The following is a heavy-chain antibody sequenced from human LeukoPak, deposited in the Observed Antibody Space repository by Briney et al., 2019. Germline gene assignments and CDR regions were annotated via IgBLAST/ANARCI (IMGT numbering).Heavy chain of an antibody. CDR2: IYPGDSAT. J-gene: IGHJ6*01. Sequence: PGKSLKISCMGSGYSFADFWIGCVRHMPGKGLEWRGIIYPGDSATSSTPFFQGQVPISSDKFISTAYPRWSSLQASATAIYYCARQSREDGLDVWGQGTTVTVSS. CDR3: ARQSREDGLDV. CDR1: GYSFADFW. V-gene: IGHV5-51*01.